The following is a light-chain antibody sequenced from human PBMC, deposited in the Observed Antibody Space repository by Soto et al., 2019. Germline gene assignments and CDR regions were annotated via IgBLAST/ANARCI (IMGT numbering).Light chain of an antibody. V-gene: IGKV1D-12*01. Sequence: DIQMTQSPSSVSTSVGDRVTITCRASQHIGSWLAWYQQKPGKAPKLLIYTASTLQSGVPSRFRGSGSGTEFTLNINSLQPEDFATYYCQQAYSFPLTFGGGTEVENK. CDR1: QHIGSW. CDR3: QQAYSFPLT. CDR2: TAS. J-gene: IGKJ4*01.